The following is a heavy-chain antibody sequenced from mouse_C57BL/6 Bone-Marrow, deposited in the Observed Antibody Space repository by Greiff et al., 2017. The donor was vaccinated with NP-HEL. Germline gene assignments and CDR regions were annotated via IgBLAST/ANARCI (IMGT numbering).Heavy chain of an antibody. CDR2: ISSGSSTI. CDR3: ARETAQATPYAMDY. Sequence: EVMLVESGGGLVKPGGSLKLSCAASGFTFSDYGMHWVRQAPEKGLEWVAYISSGSSTIYYADTVKGRFTISRDNAKNTLFLQMTSLRSEDTAMYYCARETAQATPYAMDYWGQGTSVTVSS. J-gene: IGHJ4*01. CDR1: GFTFSDYG. D-gene: IGHD3-2*02. V-gene: IGHV5-17*01.